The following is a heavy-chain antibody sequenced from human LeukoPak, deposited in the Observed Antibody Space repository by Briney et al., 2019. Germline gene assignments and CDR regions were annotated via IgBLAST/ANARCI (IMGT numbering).Heavy chain of an antibody. CDR2: INYSGST. V-gene: IGHV4-59*01. CDR1: GGSISSYY. CDR3: AREGRQGYVYFDH. Sequence: SETLSLTWTVSGGSISSYYWSWIRQPPGKGLEWIGYINYSGSTNYNPSLKSRVTMSVDTSKNQFSLKLSSVTAADTSMYYCAREGRQGYVYFDHWGQGSLVTVSS. D-gene: IGHD1-1*01. J-gene: IGHJ4*02.